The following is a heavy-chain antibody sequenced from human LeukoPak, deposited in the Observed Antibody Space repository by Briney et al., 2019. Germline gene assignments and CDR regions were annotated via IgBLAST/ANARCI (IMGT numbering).Heavy chain of an antibody. Sequence: GGSLRLSCAASGFTFSSYAMHWVRQAPGKGLEWVAVISYDGSNKYYADSVKGRFTISRDNSKNTLYLQMNSLRAEDAAVYYCARPGYCSSTSCAPYYFDYWGQGTLVTVSS. V-gene: IGHV3-30-3*01. D-gene: IGHD2-2*01. J-gene: IGHJ4*02. CDR2: ISYDGSNK. CDR3: ARPGYCSSTSCAPYYFDY. CDR1: GFTFSSYA.